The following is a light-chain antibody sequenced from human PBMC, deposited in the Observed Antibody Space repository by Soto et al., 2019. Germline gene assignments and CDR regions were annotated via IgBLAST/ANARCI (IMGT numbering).Light chain of an antibody. Sequence: QSVLTQSPSASGSPGQSVTISCTGTSSDVGGHNYVSWYQHHPGKAPKLIIYEVSKRPSGVPDRFSGSKSGNTASLTVSGLQAEDGAVYYCSSTAGHNNMVFGGGTKLTVL. CDR3: SSTAGHNNMV. CDR1: SSDVGGHNY. CDR2: EVS. J-gene: IGLJ3*02. V-gene: IGLV2-8*01.